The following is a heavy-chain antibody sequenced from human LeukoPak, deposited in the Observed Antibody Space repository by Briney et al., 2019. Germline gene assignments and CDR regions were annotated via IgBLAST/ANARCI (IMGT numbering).Heavy chain of an antibody. CDR3: AKVNNYDDY. Sequence: GGSLSLSYAASGFTFSTFGIHWVRPAPGKGLEWVAAISHDGNNEYYTDSVKGRFTISRDNSKNMIYLQMNSLRGEDSAVYYCAKVNNYDDYWGQGTLVTVSS. V-gene: IGHV3-30*18. CDR2: ISHDGNNE. D-gene: IGHD1/OR15-1a*01. J-gene: IGHJ4*02. CDR1: GFTFSTFG.